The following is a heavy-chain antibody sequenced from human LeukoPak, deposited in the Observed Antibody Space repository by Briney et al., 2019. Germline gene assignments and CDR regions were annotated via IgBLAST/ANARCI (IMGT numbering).Heavy chain of an antibody. V-gene: IGHV4-38-2*02. J-gene: IGHJ5*02. D-gene: IGHD3-10*01. CDR1: GFSISSGYY. CDR3: ARELWFANAPGSWLDP. Sequence: SETLSLTCSVSGFSISSGYYWGWIRQPPGKGLERIGYIFHTGSTFYNPSLKSRLTISVDNSKNQFSLRLSSVTAADTAVYYCARELWFANAPGSWLDPWGQGTLVTVSS. CDR2: IFHTGST.